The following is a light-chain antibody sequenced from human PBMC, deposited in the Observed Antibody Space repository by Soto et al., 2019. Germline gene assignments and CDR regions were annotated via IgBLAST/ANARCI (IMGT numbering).Light chain of an antibody. J-gene: IGKJ1*01. CDR2: VAP. Sequence: EIVLTQSPGTLSLSPGERATLSCRASQSVSSSYLGWYQQKPGQAPRLLIFVAPSRATGIPDRFSGSGSESHFTLPITSLEPNDFAVYYCQQYSDSAWTFGQGTRMEIK. CDR1: QSVSSSY. V-gene: IGKV3-20*01. CDR3: QQYSDSAWT.